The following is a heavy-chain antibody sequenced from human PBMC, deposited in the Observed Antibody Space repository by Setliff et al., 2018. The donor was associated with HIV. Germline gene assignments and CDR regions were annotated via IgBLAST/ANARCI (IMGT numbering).Heavy chain of an antibody. Sequence: PSETLSLTCDVSGFSISSRYYWGWIRQSPGKGLEWIGNIYHTGSSYYNPSLNDRATISLDTSKNQFSLKLNSVTAADTAVYYCVRVSCSSWYSIPRNYYYSMDVWGEGTTVTVSS. CDR3: VRVSCSSWYSIPRNYYYSMDV. J-gene: IGHJ6*03. CDR2: IYHTGSS. V-gene: IGHV4-38-2*01. D-gene: IGHD6-13*01. CDR1: GFSISSRYY.